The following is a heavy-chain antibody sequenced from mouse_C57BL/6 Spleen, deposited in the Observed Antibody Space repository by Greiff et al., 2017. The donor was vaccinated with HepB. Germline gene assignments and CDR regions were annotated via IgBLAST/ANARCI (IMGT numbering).Heavy chain of an antibody. CDR1: GYSITSGYY. D-gene: IGHD4-1*01. Sequence: EVQLQQSGPGLVKPSQSLSLTCSVTGYSITSGYYWNWIRQFPGNKLEWMGYISYDGSNNYNPSLKNRISITRDTSKNQFFLKLNSVTTEDTATYYCARKLTGYAMDYWGQGTSVTVSS. V-gene: IGHV3-6*01. CDR3: ARKLTGYAMDY. CDR2: ISYDGSN. J-gene: IGHJ4*01.